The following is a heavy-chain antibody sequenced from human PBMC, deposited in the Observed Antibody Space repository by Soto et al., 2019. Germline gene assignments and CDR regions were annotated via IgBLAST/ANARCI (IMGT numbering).Heavy chain of an antibody. CDR1: GFTFSDYG. CDR3: AKPNIRGTSRGYFDS. V-gene: IGHV3-30*18. CDR2: ISYDGSDK. D-gene: IGHD1-7*01. Sequence: SLRLSCAASGFTFSDYGMHWVRQAPGKGLQWVAAISYDGSDKYYADSVKGRFTISRDSSNNTLFLQMNSLTAEDTAVYSCAKPNIRGTSRGYFDSWGQGTLVTVSS. J-gene: IGHJ4*02.